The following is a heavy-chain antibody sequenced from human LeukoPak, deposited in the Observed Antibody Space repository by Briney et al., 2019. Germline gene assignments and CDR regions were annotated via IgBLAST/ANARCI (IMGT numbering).Heavy chain of an antibody. CDR3: AREVSEGFDF. CDR2: FGTRSTSV. V-gene: IGHV3-21*01. CDR1: GFTFSTYW. Sequence: GSLRLSCAASGFTFSTYWMHWVRQAPGKGLEWVSSFGTRSTSVYHAGSVKGRFAISRDNAKNSLYLQMNSLRAEDTALYYCAREVSEGFDFWGQGTLVTVSS. J-gene: IGHJ4*02. D-gene: IGHD3-22*01.